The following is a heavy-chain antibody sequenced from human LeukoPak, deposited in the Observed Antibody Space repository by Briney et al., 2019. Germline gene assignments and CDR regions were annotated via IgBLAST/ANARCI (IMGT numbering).Heavy chain of an antibody. D-gene: IGHD3-10*01. J-gene: IGHJ3*02. CDR1: GYTFTSYC. CDR3: ARGLPRSPLTQYGSGTDAFDI. CDR2: MNPSGGST. V-gene: IGHV1-46*01. Sequence: ASVKVSCKASGYTFTSYCMHWVRQAPGQGLEWMGIMNPSGGSTNYAQKFQGRVTMTRDMSTSTVYMELSSLRSEDTAVYYCARGLPRSPLTQYGSGTDAFDIWGQGTMVTVSS.